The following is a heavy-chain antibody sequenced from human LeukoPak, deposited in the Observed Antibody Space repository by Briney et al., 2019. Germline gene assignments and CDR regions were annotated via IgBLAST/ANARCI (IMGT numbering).Heavy chain of an antibody. D-gene: IGHD1-1*01. Sequence: DSVKVSCKTSGYTFTGNYMHWVRQAPGQGLEWMGWINPKSGDTKYAQKFQGRVTVTRDTSSSTSYLELSRLRSDDTAIYYCARSQHNTFDPWGRGTLVTVSS. CDR1: GYTFTGNY. V-gene: IGHV1-2*02. CDR3: ARSQHNTFDP. J-gene: IGHJ5*02. CDR2: INPKSGDT.